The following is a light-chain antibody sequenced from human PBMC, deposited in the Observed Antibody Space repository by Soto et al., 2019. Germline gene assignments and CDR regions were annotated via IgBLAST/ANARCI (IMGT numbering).Light chain of an antibody. J-gene: IGKJ4*01. CDR2: AAS. V-gene: IGKV1-12*01. CDR1: QDISNY. Sequence: DIQMTQSPSSVSASVGGGVTITCRASQDISNYLAWYQQIPGKAPKLLISAASTLQSGVPSRFSGSGSGTDFTLTVSGLQPEDSATYYCQQTKSFPLTFGGGTKV. CDR3: QQTKSFPLT.